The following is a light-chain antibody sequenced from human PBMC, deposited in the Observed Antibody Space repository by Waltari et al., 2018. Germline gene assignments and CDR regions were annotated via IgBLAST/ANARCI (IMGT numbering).Light chain of an antibody. CDR2: EGS. J-gene: IGLJ3*02. V-gene: IGLV2-23*01. Sequence: QSALTQPASVSGSPRPSITISCTGTSSDVWRYNLLSWYQQHPGKAPKLMIYEGSKRPSGVSNRFSGSKSGNTASLTISGLQAEDEADYYCCSYTAGSTWVFGGGTKLTVL. CDR3: CSYTAGSTWV. CDR1: SSDVWRYNL.